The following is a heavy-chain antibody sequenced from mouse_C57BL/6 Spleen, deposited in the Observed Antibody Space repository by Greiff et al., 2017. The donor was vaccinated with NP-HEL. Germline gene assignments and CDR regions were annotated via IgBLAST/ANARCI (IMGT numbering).Heavy chain of an antibody. V-gene: IGHV3-6*01. D-gene: IGHD1-1*01. CDR3: AREGNYGSSYEGYFDY. CDR2: ISYDGSN. CDR1: GYSITSGYY. Sequence: EVQLVESGPGLVKPSQSLSLTCSVTGYSITSGYYWNWIRQFPGNKLEWMGYISYDGSNNYNPSLKNRISITRDTSKNQFFLKLNSVTTEDTATYYCAREGNYGSSYEGYFDYWGQGTTLTVSS. J-gene: IGHJ2*01.